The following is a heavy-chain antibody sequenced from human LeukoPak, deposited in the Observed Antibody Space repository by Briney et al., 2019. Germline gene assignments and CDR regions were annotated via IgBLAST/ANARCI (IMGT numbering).Heavy chain of an antibody. V-gene: IGHV3-49*04. J-gene: IGHJ5*02. D-gene: IGHD3-9*01. Sequence: GGSLRLSCSASGLTFSTYWMHWVRQAPGKGLEWVGFIRSKAYGGTTEYAASVKGRFTISRDDSKSIAYLQMNSLKTEDTTVYYCTRDWPYDILTGWKNWFDPWGQGTLVTVSS. CDR3: TRDWPYDILTGWKNWFDP. CDR2: IRSKAYGGTT. CDR1: GLTFSTYW.